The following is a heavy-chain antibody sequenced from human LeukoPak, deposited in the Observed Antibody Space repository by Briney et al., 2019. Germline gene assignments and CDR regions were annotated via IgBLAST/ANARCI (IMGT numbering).Heavy chain of an antibody. CDR1: GFTFTSSA. J-gene: IGHJ4*02. CDR3: ARGSSVKITIFGVAPRWGGY. D-gene: IGHD3-3*01. Sequence: ASVKVSCKASGFTFTSSAVQWVRQARGQRLEWIGWIVVGSGNTNYAQKFQGRVTMTRDTSTSTVYMELSSLRSEDTAVYYCARGSSVKITIFGVAPRWGGYWGQGTLVTVSS. V-gene: IGHV1-58*01. CDR2: IVVGSGNT.